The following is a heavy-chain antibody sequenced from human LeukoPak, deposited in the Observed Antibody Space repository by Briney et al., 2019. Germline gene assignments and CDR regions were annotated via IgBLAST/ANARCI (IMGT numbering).Heavy chain of an antibody. D-gene: IGHD1-26*01. V-gene: IGHV3-48*03. CDR1: GFTFSSYE. CDR2: ISNSGSSI. J-gene: IGHJ4*02. Sequence: GGSLRLSCAAAGFTFSSYEMNWVRQAPGKGLEGVSYISNSGSSIYYADSLKGRFTISRDNAKNSLFLQMNTLRAEDTAIYYCVRERLVGASFDYWGQGTRVTVSS. CDR3: VRERLVGASFDY.